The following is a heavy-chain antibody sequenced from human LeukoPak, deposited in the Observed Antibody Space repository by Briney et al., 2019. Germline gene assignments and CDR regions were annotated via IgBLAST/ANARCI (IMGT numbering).Heavy chain of an antibody. J-gene: IGHJ3*02. D-gene: IGHD3-9*01. CDR1: GGSISSSSYY. Sequence: SETLSLTCTVSGGSISSSSYYWGWIRQPPGKGLEWIGSIYHSGSTYYNPSLKSRVTIAVETSKNQFSLKLSSVTAADTAVYYCAREVPLGYFDWLYPRKACAFDIWGQGTMVTVSS. CDR3: AREVPLGYFDWLYPRKACAFDI. V-gene: IGHV4-39*07. CDR2: IYHSGST.